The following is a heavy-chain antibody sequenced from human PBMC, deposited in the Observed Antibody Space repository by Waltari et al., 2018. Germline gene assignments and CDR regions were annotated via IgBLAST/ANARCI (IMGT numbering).Heavy chain of an antibody. D-gene: IGHD1-1*01. J-gene: IGHJ4*02. Sequence: QLQLQLSGPGLVKPSETLSPPFTVPGVSTSAPGYCWGWIRQSPGRGLESIGHFCHGGKTYYNPSLRNRLSMSEDTSKRHFSLKVSSMSAPDTAVYYCARLSAALDDFYFYDYWGLGIPVTVSS. CDR1: GVSTSAPGYC. CDR3: ARLSAALDDFYFYDY. V-gene: IGHV4-39*02. CDR2: FCHGGKT.